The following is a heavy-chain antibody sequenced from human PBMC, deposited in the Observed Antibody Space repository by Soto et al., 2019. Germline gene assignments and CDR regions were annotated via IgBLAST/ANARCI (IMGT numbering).Heavy chain of an antibody. J-gene: IGHJ4*02. Sequence: QVHLVQSGAEVKKPGASVKVSCKVSGHTLTEFSMHWVRQAPGKGLEWMGGFDPEDGEIMYAQKFQGRVTMTEETSTDSAYMELSSLRSEDTAVYYCAAGGTRWLHSPFDYWGQGTLVTVSS. CDR3: AAGGTRWLHSPFDY. V-gene: IGHV1-24*01. D-gene: IGHD1-1*01. CDR1: GHTLTEFS. CDR2: FDPEDGEI.